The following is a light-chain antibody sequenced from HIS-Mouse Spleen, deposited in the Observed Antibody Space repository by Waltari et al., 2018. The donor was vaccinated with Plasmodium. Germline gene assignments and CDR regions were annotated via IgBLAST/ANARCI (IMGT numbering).Light chain of an antibody. Sequence: SYVLTQPPSVSVAPGQTASITCGGNNIGSKSVHLYQQKPGQAPVLVVYDDSDRPSGIPERFSGSNSGNTATLTISRVEAGDEADYYCQVWDSSSDHPVFGGGTKLTVL. CDR3: QVWDSSSDHPV. J-gene: IGLJ2*01. CDR1: NIGSKS. V-gene: IGLV3-21*02. CDR2: DDS.